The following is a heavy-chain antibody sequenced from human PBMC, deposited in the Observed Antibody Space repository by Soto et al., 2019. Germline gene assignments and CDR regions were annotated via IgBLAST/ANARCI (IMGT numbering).Heavy chain of an antibody. V-gene: IGHV1-8*01. CDR1: GYTFTNYD. CDR3: TRDATFGGAFVSYHGMDV. D-gene: IGHD3-3*01. J-gene: IGHJ6*02. Sequence: ASVKVSCKASGYTFTNYDINWVRQAPGQGLEWMGWMNPNSGNTGYAQRFQGRLSMTSNSAMKTAYMELSRLRSEDTAVYFCTRDATFGGAFVSYHGMDVRGQGTTVTVSS. CDR2: MNPNSGNT.